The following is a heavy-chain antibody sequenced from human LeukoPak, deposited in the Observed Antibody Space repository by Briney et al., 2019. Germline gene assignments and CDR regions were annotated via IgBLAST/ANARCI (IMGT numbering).Heavy chain of an antibody. CDR1: GFTITAYA. CDR3: AKDPNGDYVGALDT. V-gene: IGHV3-23*01. J-gene: IGHJ3*02. D-gene: IGHD4-17*01. Sequence: GGSLRLSCAASGFTITAYAMSWVRQSPGKGLEWVSGIGITSEYIHYADSVKGRFTISRDNSKNTVYLEMSSLRAEDAAVYYCAKDPNGDYVGALDTWGQGTMVIVSS. CDR2: IGITSEYI.